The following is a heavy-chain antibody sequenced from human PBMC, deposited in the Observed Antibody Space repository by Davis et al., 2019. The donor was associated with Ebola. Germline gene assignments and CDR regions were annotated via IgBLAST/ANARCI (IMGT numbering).Heavy chain of an antibody. CDR3: VRGRDIVVVTATPCFGF. CDR1: GFTFSTYA. D-gene: IGHD2-21*02. Sequence: GGSLRLSCAASGFTFSTYAMGWVRQAPGKGLEWVSDISSGGGAPYYADSVKGRFTISRDNAKNSLFLQMNNLRDEDTAVYYCVRGRDIVVVTATPCFGFWGQGTMVTVSS. V-gene: IGHV3-23*01. CDR2: ISSGGGAP. J-gene: IGHJ3*01.